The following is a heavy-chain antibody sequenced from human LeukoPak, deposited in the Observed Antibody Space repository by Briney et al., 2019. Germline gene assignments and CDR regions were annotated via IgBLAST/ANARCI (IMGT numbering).Heavy chain of an antibody. V-gene: IGHV3-74*01. CDR2: INSDGSST. D-gene: IGHD6-13*01. CDR3: ASIVAATPADY. J-gene: IGHJ4*02. CDR1: GLTFNSYW. Sequence: PGGSLRLSCAAFGLTFNSYWIHLVRQAPGKGLVWVSRINSDGSSTSYADSVKGRFTISRDNAKNTLYLQMNSLRAEDTAVYYCASIVAATPADYWGQGTLVTVSS.